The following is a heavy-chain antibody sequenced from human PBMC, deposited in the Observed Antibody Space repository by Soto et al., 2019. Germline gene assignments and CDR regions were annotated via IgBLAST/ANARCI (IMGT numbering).Heavy chain of an antibody. V-gene: IGHV4-31*03. D-gene: IGHD4-17*01. CDR3: ARGLVTTSWYYFDY. Sequence: TLSLTCTVSGGCISSGGYYWSWIRQYPGKGLEWIGYIYYSGSTYYNPSLKSRVTISVDTSKNQFSLKLSSVTAADTAVYYCARGLVTTSWYYFDYWGQGTLVTVSS. CDR2: IYYSGST. CDR1: GGCISSGGYY. J-gene: IGHJ4*02.